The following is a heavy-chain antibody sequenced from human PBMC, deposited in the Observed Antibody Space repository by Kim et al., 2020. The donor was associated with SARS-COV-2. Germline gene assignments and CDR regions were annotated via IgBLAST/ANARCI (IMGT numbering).Heavy chain of an antibody. CDR3: AKDFLGGAAFDY. J-gene: IGHJ4*02. Sequence: GGSLRLSCAASGFTFSSYGMHWVRQAPGKGLEWVAVISYDGSNKYYADSVKGRFTISRDNSKNTLYLQMNSLRAEDTAVYYCAKDFLGGAAFDYWGQGTLVTVSS. D-gene: IGHD3-16*01. CDR1: GFTFSSYG. CDR2: ISYDGSNK. V-gene: IGHV3-30*18.